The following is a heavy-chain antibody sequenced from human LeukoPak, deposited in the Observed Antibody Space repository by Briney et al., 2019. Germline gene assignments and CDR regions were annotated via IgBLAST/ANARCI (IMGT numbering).Heavy chain of an antibody. V-gene: IGHV3-7*01. CDR1: GFTFSSYW. CDR2: IKKDGSEK. Sequence: GGSLRLSCAASGFTFSSYWMSWVRQAPGKGLEWVANIKKDGSEKYYVDSVKGRFTISRDNAKNSLYLQMNSLRAEDTAVYYCARVPAFGVVPKLEDYWGQGTLVTVSS. D-gene: IGHD3-3*01. J-gene: IGHJ4*02. CDR3: ARVPAFGVVPKLEDY.